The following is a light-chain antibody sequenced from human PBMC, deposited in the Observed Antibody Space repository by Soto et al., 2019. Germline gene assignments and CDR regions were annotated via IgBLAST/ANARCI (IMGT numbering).Light chain of an antibody. Sequence: EIVLTQSPGTLSSSPGERATLSCRASQSVSSNYLAWYQQKPGQAPRLLIYSASSRATGIPDRFSGSGSGTDCTLTISRLEPEDFAVYYCQQYGSSPLTYTFGQGTKLEIQ. CDR2: SAS. CDR1: QSVSSNY. V-gene: IGKV3-20*01. J-gene: IGKJ2*01. CDR3: QQYGSSPLTYT.